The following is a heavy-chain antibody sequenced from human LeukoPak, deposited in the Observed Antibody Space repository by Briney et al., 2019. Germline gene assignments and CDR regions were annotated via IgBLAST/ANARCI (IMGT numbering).Heavy chain of an antibody. D-gene: IGHD1-14*01. CDR1: GGTVTSSTYF. V-gene: IGHV4-39*07. CDR2: ISYSGAT. CDR3: ARDGFYYHYYMDV. J-gene: IGHJ6*03. Sequence: SETLSLTCTLSGGTVTSSTYFWGWIRQPPGKGLEWIGSISYSGATYYNPSLKSRVSMSVHTSKNQFSLKLSSVIAADTAVYYCARDGFYYHYYMDVWGEGTTVTVSS.